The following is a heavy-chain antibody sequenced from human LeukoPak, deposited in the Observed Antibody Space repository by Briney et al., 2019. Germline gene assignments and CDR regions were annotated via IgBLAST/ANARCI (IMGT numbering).Heavy chain of an antibody. CDR1: GFTIRNFG. Sequence: GGSLRLSCAASGFTIRNFGMHWVRQSPGKGLDWLAVVSYDGNHVDYADSVRGRFTISRDNSMNSLSLQMNSLRLEDTAVYYCARGAQEFDYWGQGVLVIVSS. V-gene: IGHV3-30*03. J-gene: IGHJ4*02. CDR3: ARGAQEFDY. CDR2: VSYDGNHV.